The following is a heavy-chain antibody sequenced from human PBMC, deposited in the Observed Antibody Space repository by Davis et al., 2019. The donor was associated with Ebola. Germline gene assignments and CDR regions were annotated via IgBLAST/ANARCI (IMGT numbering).Heavy chain of an antibody. V-gene: IGHV4-4*02. J-gene: IGHJ6*02. CDR3: VGRTGSVVPAAMPPPGYYYGMDV. Sequence: PSETLSLTCAVSGGSISSSNWWSWVRQPPGKGLEWIGEIYHSGSTNYNPSLKSRVTISVDKSKNQFSLKLSSVTAADTAVYYCVGRTGSVVPAAMPPPGYYYGMDVWGQGTTVTVSS. CDR2: IYHSGST. D-gene: IGHD2-2*01. CDR1: GGSISSSNW.